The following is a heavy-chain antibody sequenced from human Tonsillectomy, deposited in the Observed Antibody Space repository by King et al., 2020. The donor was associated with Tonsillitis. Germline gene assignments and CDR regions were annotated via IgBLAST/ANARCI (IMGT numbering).Heavy chain of an antibody. CDR1: GFTFDDYA. D-gene: IGHD3-10*01. J-gene: IGHJ4*02. CDR2: ISWNSGSI. CDR3: AKGHYGSGSYYLYDFDY. V-gene: IGHV3-9*01. Sequence: VQLVESGGGLVQPGRSLRLSCAASGFTFDDYAMHWVRQAPGKGLEWVSGISWNSGSIGYADSVKGRFTISRDNAKNSLYLQMNSLRAEDTALYYCAKGHYGSGSYYLYDFDYWGQGTPVTVSS.